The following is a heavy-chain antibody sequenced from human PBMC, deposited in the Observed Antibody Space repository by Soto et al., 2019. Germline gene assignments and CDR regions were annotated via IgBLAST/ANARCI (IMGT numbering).Heavy chain of an antibody. J-gene: IGHJ5*02. CDR1: GSTFTSYD. CDR2: MNPNSGNT. CDR3: ASAYGGYCSGGSCYSGDWFDP. D-gene: IGHD2-15*01. V-gene: IGHV1-8*01. Sequence: ASVKVSCKASGSTFTSYDINWVRQATGQGLEWMGWMNPNSGNTGYAQKFQGRVTMTRNTSISTAYMELSSLRSEDTAVYYCASAYGGYCSGGSCYSGDWFDPWGQGTLVTVSS.